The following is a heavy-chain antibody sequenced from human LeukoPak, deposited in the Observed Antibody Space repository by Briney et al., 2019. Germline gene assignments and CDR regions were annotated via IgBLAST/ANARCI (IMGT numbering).Heavy chain of an antibody. CDR2: IYPGDSDT. V-gene: IGHV5-51*01. CDR1: GYSFTSYW. CDR3: AGHSGTNLDYYYYYYGMDV. Sequence: GESLKISCKGSGYSFTSYWIGWVRQMPGKGLEWMGIIYPGDSDTRYSPSFQGQVTISADKSISTAYLQWSSLKASDTAMYYCAGHSGTNLDYYYYYYGMDVWGQGTTVTVSS. D-gene: IGHD1-7*01. J-gene: IGHJ6*02.